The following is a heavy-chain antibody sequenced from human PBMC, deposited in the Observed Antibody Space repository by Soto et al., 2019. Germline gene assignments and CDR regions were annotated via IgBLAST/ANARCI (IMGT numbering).Heavy chain of an antibody. CDR1: GGSISSYY. CDR2: IYYSGST. J-gene: IGHJ6*02. CDR3: ARNTYGSGSYYTDRGGYYYYYGMDV. Sequence: SETLSLTCTVSGGSISSYYWSWIRQPPGKGLEWIGYIYYSGSTNYNPSLKSRVTISVDTSKNQFSLKLSSVTAADTAMYYCARNTYGSGSYYTDRGGYYYYYGMDVWGQGTTVTVSS. D-gene: IGHD3-10*01. V-gene: IGHV4-59*01.